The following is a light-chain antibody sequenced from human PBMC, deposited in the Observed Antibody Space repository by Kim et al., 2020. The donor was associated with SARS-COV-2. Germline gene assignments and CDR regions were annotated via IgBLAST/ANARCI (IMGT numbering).Light chain of an antibody. V-gene: IGKV2-28*01. J-gene: IGKJ2*03. CDR2: MTS. CDR3: MQALQTPNS. CDR1: QVLLHSNGYNF. Sequence: SASISCRSCQVLLHSNGYNFLGWNRQEPGQSPQLLIYMTSYRASGVPGRFSGSCSGTYFPLKISIVEAEDVGVYYFMQALQTPNSFGQGTKLEI.